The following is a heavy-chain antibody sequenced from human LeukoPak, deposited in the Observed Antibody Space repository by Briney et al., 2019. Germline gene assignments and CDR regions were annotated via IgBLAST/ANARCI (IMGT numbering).Heavy chain of an antibody. Sequence: PGGSLRLSCAASGFTFSDYYMGWIRQAPGKGLEWVSYISNRGNNIYYADSVKGRFTISRDNAKNSLYLRMSSLRSDDTAVYYCARPGSGSYPKGWFDPWGQGTLVTVSS. CDR1: GFTFSDYY. J-gene: IGHJ5*02. CDR2: ISNRGNNI. D-gene: IGHD3-10*01. CDR3: ARPGSGSYPKGWFDP. V-gene: IGHV3-11*01.